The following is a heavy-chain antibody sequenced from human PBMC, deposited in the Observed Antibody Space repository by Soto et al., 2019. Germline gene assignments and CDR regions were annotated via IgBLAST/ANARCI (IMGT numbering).Heavy chain of an antibody. CDR3: AKDWVVPLPGPPSVVVATTRPYFDY. J-gene: IGHJ4*02. V-gene: IGHV3-23*01. D-gene: IGHD2-15*01. CDR2: ISDSGGSR. CDR1: GFTFSSYA. Sequence: PGGSLRLSCAASGFTFSSYAMSWVRQAPGKGLEWVSTISDSGGSRYYGDSVKGRFTISRDNSKSTLYLQMNSLRAEDTAVYYCAKDWVVPLPGPPSVVVATTRPYFDYWGQGNLVTVTS.